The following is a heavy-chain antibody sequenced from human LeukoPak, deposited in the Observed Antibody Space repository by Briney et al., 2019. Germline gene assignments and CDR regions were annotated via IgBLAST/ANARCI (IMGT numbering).Heavy chain of an antibody. CDR3: ARASSNYGDYVGVDY. Sequence: ASVKVSCKASGYTFTGNYIHWVRQAPGQGLEWMGWINPNSGGTKYVQKFQGRVTMTRDTSISTAYMELSRLRSDDTAVYYCARASSNYGDYVGVDYWGQGTLVTVSS. V-gene: IGHV1-2*02. CDR2: INPNSGGT. J-gene: IGHJ4*02. CDR1: GYTFTGNY. D-gene: IGHD4-17*01.